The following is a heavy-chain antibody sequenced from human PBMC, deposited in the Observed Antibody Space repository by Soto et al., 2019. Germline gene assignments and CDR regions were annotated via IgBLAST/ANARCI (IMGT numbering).Heavy chain of an antibody. J-gene: IGHJ3*01. D-gene: IGHD3-16*01. Sequence: GGSLRLSCTASGFTLTDAYMNWVRQAPGKGLEWVGRIKSKADDGTTDYAPHVKDRFSISRDDSERTVYLQLNSLETEDTAVYYCTTALSIGPVWGQGTLVT. V-gene: IGHV3-15*01. CDR3: TTALSIGPV. CDR1: GFTLTDAY. CDR2: IKSKADDGTT.